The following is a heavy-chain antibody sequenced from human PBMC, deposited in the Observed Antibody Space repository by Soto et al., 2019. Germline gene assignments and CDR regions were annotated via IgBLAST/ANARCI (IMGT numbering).Heavy chain of an antibody. CDR1: GYTFTSYG. V-gene: IGHV1-18*01. CDR3: ARDTYYYGSGWGSNWFDP. D-gene: IGHD3-10*01. Sequence: GASVKVSCKASGYTFTSYGISWVRQAPGQGLEWMGWISAYNGNTNYAQKLQGRVTMTTDTSTSTAYMELRSLRSDDTAVYYCARDTYYYGSGWGSNWFDPWGQGTLVTVSS. CDR2: ISAYNGNT. J-gene: IGHJ5*02.